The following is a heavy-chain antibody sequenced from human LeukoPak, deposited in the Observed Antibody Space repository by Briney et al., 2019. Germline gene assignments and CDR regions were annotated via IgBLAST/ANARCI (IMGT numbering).Heavy chain of an antibody. Sequence: ASVKVSCKASGYTFTSYGISWVRQAPGQGLEWMGWISAYNGNTNYAQKLQGRVTMTTDTSPSTAYMELRSLRSDDTAVYYCARLMGYCSSTSCKAFDYWGQGTLVTVSP. V-gene: IGHV1-18*01. CDR2: ISAYNGNT. D-gene: IGHD2-2*01. CDR3: ARLMGYCSSTSCKAFDY. CDR1: GYTFTSYG. J-gene: IGHJ4*02.